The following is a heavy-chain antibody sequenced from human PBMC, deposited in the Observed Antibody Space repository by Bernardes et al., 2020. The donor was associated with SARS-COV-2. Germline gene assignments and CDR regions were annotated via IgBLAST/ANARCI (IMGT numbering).Heavy chain of an antibody. CDR2: IYYSGST. CDR1: GGSISSSSYY. D-gene: IGHD2-2*01. V-gene: IGHV4-39*01. J-gene: IGHJ5*02. Sequence: SETLSLTCTVSGGSISSSSYYWGWIRQPPGKGLEWIGSIYYSGSTYYNPSLKSRVTISVDTSKNQFSLKLSSVTAADTAVYYCARHPAPAAQWFDPWGQGTLVTVSS. CDR3: ARHPAPAAQWFDP.